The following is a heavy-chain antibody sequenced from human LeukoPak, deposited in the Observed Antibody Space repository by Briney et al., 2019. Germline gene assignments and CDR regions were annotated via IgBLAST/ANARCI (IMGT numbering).Heavy chain of an antibody. D-gene: IGHD3-10*01. J-gene: IGHJ4*02. V-gene: IGHV1-2*02. CDR1: GYTFTGYY. CDR2: INPNSGGT. CDR3: ARLSWSGDSGADY. Sequence: ASVKVSYKASGYTFTGYYMHWVRQAPGQGLEWMGWINPNSGGTNSAQKFQGRVTMTRDMSISTAYMELSTLRSDDTAVYYCARLSWSGDSGADYWGQGTLVTVSS.